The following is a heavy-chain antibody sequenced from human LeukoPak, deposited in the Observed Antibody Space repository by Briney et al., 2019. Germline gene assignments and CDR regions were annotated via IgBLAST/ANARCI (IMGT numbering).Heavy chain of an antibody. CDR2: IYYSGST. J-gene: IGHJ4*02. D-gene: IGHD6-13*01. CDR3: ARNAGDF. CDR1: GGSVSSGSYY. V-gene: IGHV4-61*01. Sequence: SGTLSLTCTVSGGSVSSGSYYWSWIRQPPGKGLEWIAYIYYSGSTNYNPSLKSRVTISLDASKNQFSLRLSSVTAADTAVYYCARNAGDFWGQGTLVTVSS.